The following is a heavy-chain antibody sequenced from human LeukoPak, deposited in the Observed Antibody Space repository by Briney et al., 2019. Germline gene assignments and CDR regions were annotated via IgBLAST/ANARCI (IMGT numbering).Heavy chain of an antibody. J-gene: IGHJ4*02. D-gene: IGHD3-3*01. V-gene: IGHV4-59*01. CDR3: ARGRPRSGYYPFDY. CDR2: IYYSGST. Sequence: SETPSLTCTVSGGSISSYYWSWIRQPPGKGLEWIGYIYYSGSTNYNPSLKSRVTISVDTSKNQFSLKLSSVTAADTAVYYCARGRPRSGYYPFDYWGQGTLVTVSS. CDR1: GGSISSYY.